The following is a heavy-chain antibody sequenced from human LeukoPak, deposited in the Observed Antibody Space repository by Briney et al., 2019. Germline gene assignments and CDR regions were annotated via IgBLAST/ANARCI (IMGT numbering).Heavy chain of an antibody. CDR1: GFTFSSYW. D-gene: IGHD3-10*02. Sequence: PGGSLRLSCAASGFTFSSYWMTWVRQAPGKGLEWVANLNQDGSEKYYVDSVKGRFTISRDNAKNSLYLQMNSLRAEDTAVYYCAELGITMIGGVWGKGTTVTISS. V-gene: IGHV3-7*01. CDR3: AELGITMIGGV. CDR2: LNQDGSEK. J-gene: IGHJ6*04.